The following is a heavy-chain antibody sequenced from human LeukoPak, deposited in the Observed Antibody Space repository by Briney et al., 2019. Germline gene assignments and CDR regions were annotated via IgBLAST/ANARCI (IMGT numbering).Heavy chain of an antibody. CDR3: ARRYNYGGNYEYFDP. CDR2: INPRSGGT. D-gene: IGHD4-23*01. J-gene: IGHJ5*02. V-gene: IGHV1-2*02. Sequence: ASVKVSCKASGYSFIRYYMHWVRQAPGQGLEWMGWINPRSGGTDFAQKFQGRVTMTSDTSISTAYMELSSLRSDDTAVYYCARRYNYGGNYEYFDPWGQGTLVTVSS. CDR1: GYSFIRYY.